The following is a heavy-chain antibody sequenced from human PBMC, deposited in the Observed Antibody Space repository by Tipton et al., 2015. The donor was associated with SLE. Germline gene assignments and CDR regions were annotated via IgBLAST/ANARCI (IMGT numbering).Heavy chain of an antibody. Sequence: QSGAEVKKPGASVKVSCKASGYTFTSYYMHWVRQAPGQGLEWMGIINPSGGSTSYAQKFQGRVTMTRDTSTSTVYMELSSLRSEDTAVYYCARVSGYSYAKGYYMDVWGKGTTVTVSS. D-gene: IGHD5-18*01. CDR2: INPSGGST. CDR1: GYTFTSYY. CDR3: ARVSGYSYAKGYYMDV. V-gene: IGHV1-46*01. J-gene: IGHJ6*03.